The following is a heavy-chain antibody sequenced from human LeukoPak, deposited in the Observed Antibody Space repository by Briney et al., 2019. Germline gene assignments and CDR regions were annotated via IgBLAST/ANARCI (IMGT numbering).Heavy chain of an antibody. J-gene: IGHJ4*02. Sequence: GGSLRLSCAASGFTFSTYGIHWVRQAPGKGLEWVAVISYDGSSKYYADSVKGRFTISRDNSKNTLYLQMNSLRAEDTAVYYCAKGYYDFWREEDYFDYWGQGTLVTVSS. CDR1: GFTFSTYG. V-gene: IGHV3-30*18. D-gene: IGHD3-3*01. CDR3: AKGYYDFWREEDYFDY. CDR2: ISYDGSSK.